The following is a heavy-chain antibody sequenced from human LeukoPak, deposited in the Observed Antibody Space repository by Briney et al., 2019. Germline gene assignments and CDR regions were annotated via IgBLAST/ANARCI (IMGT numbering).Heavy chain of an antibody. J-gene: IGHJ4*02. CDR1: GFTFSRCA. D-gene: IGHD3-22*01. CDR2: ILYDGSNK. CDR3: ARTRYDSSGYYHSAPFDY. V-gene: IGHV3-30-3*01. Sequence: GGSLRLSCAASGFTFSRCALHWGRQAPGKGLEWVAVILYDGSNKYYADSVKGRFTISRDNSKNTLYLQMNSLRAEDTAVYYCARTRYDSSGYYHSAPFDYWGQGTLVTVSS.